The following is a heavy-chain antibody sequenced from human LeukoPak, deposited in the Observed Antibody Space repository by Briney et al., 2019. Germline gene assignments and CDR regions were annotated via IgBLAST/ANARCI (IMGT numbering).Heavy chain of an antibody. Sequence: PGGSLRLSCAASGFTFSSYGMHWDRQAPGKGLEWVAVISYDGSNKYYADSVKGRFTISRDNSKNTLYLQMNSLRAEDTAVYYCAKDPGRSSWSRYYFDYWGQGTLVTVSS. CDR2: ISYDGSNK. J-gene: IGHJ4*02. V-gene: IGHV3-30*18. D-gene: IGHD6-13*01. CDR1: GFTFSSYG. CDR3: AKDPGRSSWSRYYFDY.